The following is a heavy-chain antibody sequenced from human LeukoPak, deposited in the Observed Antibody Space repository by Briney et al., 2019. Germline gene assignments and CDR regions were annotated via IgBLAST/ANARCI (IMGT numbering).Heavy chain of an antibody. D-gene: IGHD3-3*01. Sequence: ETLSLTCTVSGGSMSSYYWSWVRQAPGKGLEWVSVIYSGGSTYYADSVKGRFTISRHNSKNTLYLQMNSLRAEDTAVYYCAGLLTIFGVVSDYWGQGTLVTVSS. CDR3: AGLLTIFGVVSDY. CDR1: GGSMSSYY. V-gene: IGHV3-53*04. J-gene: IGHJ4*02. CDR2: IYSGGST.